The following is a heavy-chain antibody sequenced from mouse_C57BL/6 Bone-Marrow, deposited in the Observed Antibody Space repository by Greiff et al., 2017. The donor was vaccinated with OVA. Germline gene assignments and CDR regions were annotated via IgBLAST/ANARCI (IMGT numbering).Heavy chain of an antibody. V-gene: IGHV1-80*01. CDR3: ARGYYGSSVAMDY. Sequence: VQLQQSGAELVKPGASVKISCKASGYAFSSYWMNWVKQRPGKGLEWIGQIYPGDGDTNYNGKFKGKATLTADKSSSTAYMQLSSLTSEDSAVEFCARGYYGSSVAMDYWGQGTSVTVSS. CDR1: GYAFSSYW. D-gene: IGHD1-1*01. J-gene: IGHJ4*01. CDR2: IYPGDGDT.